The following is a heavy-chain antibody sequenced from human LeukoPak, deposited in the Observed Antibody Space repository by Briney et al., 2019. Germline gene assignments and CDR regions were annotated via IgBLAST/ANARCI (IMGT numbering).Heavy chain of an antibody. V-gene: IGHV4-34*01. D-gene: IGHD3-10*01. CDR2: INHSGST. CDR1: GGSFSGYY. Sequence: SETLSLTCAVYGGSFSGYYWSWIRQPPGKGLEWIGEINHSGSTNYNPSLKSRVTISVDTSKNQFSLKLSSVTAADTAVYYCARGGRYYGSGSYYGTGGKIDYWGQGTLVTVFS. CDR3: ARGGRYYGSGSYYGTGGKIDY. J-gene: IGHJ4*02.